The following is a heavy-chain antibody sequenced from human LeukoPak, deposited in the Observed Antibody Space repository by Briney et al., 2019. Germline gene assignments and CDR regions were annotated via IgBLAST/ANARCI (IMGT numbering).Heavy chain of an antibody. CDR2: IRSKTDGGTT. V-gene: IGHV3-15*01. CDR3: TTSGSYFDY. Sequence: PGGSLTLSCAASGLTFSDAWMTWVRQAPGKGLEWVARIRSKTDGGTTSYAAPVKGRFTISRDDSKNTLYLQMNSLKTEDTAVYYCTTSGSYFDYWGQGTLVTVSS. J-gene: IGHJ4*02. CDR1: GLTFSDAW. D-gene: IGHD1-26*01.